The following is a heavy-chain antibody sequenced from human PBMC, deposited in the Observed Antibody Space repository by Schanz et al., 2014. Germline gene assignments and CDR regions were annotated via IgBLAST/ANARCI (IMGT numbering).Heavy chain of an antibody. D-gene: IGHD2-15*01. CDR3: ARKMKLGVCGGKGHDSLDI. J-gene: IGHJ3*02. CDR2: IKHDGSGK. Sequence: EVQLVESGGGLVQPGGSLRLSCTASGFTFSDYWMSWVRQAPGKGPEWVPNIKHDGSGKDYVDSVEGRFTISRDNAKSSLFLQMNSLRVEDTAVYYGARKMKLGVCGGKGHDSLDIWGQGTMVTVSS. V-gene: IGHV3-7*04. CDR1: GFTFSDYW.